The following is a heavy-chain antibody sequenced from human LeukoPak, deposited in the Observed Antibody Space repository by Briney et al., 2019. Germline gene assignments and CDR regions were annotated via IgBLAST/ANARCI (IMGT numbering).Heavy chain of an antibody. CDR1: GVSSSNYA. Sequence: GSLRLTCVVSGVSSSNYAMGWVRQAPGKGLEWVSSITSNGNDTFYAVSVKGRFTISRDNSRDTVFLQMNSLRADDTAVYYCALDWGFDYWGQGTLVTVSS. CDR3: ALDWGFDY. J-gene: IGHJ4*02. D-gene: IGHD3-3*01. CDR2: ITSNGNDT. V-gene: IGHV3-23*01.